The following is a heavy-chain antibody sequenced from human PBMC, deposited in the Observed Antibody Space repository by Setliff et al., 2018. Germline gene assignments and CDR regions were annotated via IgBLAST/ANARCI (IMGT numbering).Heavy chain of an antibody. V-gene: IGHV3-7*01. D-gene: IGHD3-10*01. CDR1: GFDFGNYW. Sequence: PGGSLRLSCAASGFDFGNYWMTWVRQAPGKGLEWVANIKQDGGEKFYVDSVKGRFSISRDNTKNSLYLQMNSLRAEDTAVYYCARDPFGNPVFDPWGQGTLVTVSS. CDR3: ARDPFGNPVFDP. J-gene: IGHJ5*02. CDR2: IKQDGGEK.